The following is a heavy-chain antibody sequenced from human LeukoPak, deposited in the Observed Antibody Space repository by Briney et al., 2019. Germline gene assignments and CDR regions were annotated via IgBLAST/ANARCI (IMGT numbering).Heavy chain of an antibody. CDR3: ARGTWSNTWIGRRAEANWFDP. Sequence: SQTLSLTCAISGDSVSSNSVAWNWIRQSPSRGLEWLGRTFYRSKWYNDYAVSVKSRITINPDTSKNQFSLQLNSVTPEDTAVYYCARGTWSNTWIGRRAEANWFDPWGQGTLVTVSS. D-gene: IGHD1-1*01. J-gene: IGHJ5*02. V-gene: IGHV6-1*01. CDR1: GDSVSSNSVA. CDR2: TFYRSKWYN.